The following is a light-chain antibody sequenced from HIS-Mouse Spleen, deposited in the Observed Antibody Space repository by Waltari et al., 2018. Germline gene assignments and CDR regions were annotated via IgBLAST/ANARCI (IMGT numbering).Light chain of an antibody. Sequence: SYALTQPPSVSVSPGQTARIPCAGAALPNKYPYWYQQKSGQAPVLVIYEDSKRPSGIPERFSGSSSGTMATLTISGAQVEDEADYYCYSTDSSGNHRVFGGGTKLTVL. CDR1: ALPNKY. CDR3: YSTDSSGNHRV. J-gene: IGLJ2*01. CDR2: EDS. V-gene: IGLV3-10*01.